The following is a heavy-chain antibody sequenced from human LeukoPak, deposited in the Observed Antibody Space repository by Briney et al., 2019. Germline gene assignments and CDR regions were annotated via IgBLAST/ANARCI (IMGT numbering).Heavy chain of an antibody. V-gene: IGHV4-59*01. CDR1: GGSISSYY. CDR3: ARSITSTGTGDY. D-gene: IGHD4-17*01. J-gene: IGHJ4*02. CDR2: IYYSGST. Sequence: SETLSLTCTASGGSISSYYWSWIRQPPGKGLEWIGYIYYSGSTNYNPSLKSRVTISVDTSKNQFSLKLSSVTAADTAVYYCARSITSTGTGDYWGQGTLVTVSS.